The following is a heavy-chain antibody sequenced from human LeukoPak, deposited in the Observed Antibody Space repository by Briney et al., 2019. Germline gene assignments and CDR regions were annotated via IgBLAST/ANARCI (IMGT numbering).Heavy chain of an antibody. Sequence: GGSLRLSCAASRFTFTDYWMSWVRQAPGKGLEWVANTKQDGSEKYYMDFVKGRFTISRDNAKNSLYLQMNSLRVEDTAVYFCARERNTAIVTAFDVWGQGTMVTVSS. D-gene: IGHD5-18*01. V-gene: IGHV3-7*01. J-gene: IGHJ3*01. CDR1: RFTFTDYW. CDR3: ARERNTAIVTAFDV. CDR2: TKQDGSEK.